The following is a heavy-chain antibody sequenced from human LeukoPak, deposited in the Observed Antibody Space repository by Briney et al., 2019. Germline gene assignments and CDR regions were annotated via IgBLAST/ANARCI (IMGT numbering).Heavy chain of an antibody. CDR3: ARALAAAGTDY. CDR1: GFTFSSYS. D-gene: IGHD6-13*01. V-gene: IGHV3-21*01. Sequence: GGSLRLTCAASGFTFSSYSMNWVRQAPGKGLEWVSSISSSSSYIYYADSVKGRFTISRDNAKNSLYLQVNSLRAEDTAVYYCARALAAAGTDYWGQGTLVTVSS. J-gene: IGHJ4*02. CDR2: ISSSSSYI.